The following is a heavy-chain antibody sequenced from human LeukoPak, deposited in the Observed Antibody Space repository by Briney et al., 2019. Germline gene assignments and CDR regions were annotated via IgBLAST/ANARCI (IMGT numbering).Heavy chain of an antibody. J-gene: IGHJ4*02. V-gene: IGHV4-38-2*02. CDR3: ARLYVTTDDY. CDR1: GYSISSGYY. D-gene: IGHD4-17*01. Sequence: PSETLSLTCTVSGYSISSGYYWGWIRQPPGKGLEWIGSIYHSGSTYYNPSLKSRVTISVDTSKNQFSLKLSSVTAADTAVYYCARLYVTTDDYWGQGTLVTVSS. CDR2: IYHSGST.